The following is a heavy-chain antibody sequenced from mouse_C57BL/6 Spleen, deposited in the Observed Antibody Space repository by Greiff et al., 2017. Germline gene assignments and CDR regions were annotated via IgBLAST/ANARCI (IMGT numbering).Heavy chain of an antibody. J-gene: IGHJ4*01. V-gene: IGHV3-6*01. Sequence: VQLQQSGPGLVKPSQSLSLTCSVTGYSITSGYYWNWIRQFPGNKLEWMGYISYDGSNNYNPSLKNRISITRDTSKNQFFLKLNSVTTEDTATYYCARRTGTYYYAMDYWGQGTSVTVSS. CDR1: GYSITSGYY. CDR2: ISYDGSN. CDR3: ARRTGTYYYAMDY. D-gene: IGHD4-1*01.